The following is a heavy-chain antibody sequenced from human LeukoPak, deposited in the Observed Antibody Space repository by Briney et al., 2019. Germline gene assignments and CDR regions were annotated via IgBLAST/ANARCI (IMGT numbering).Heavy chain of an antibody. V-gene: IGHV3-21*01. CDR1: GFTFISYS. J-gene: IGHJ6*03. CDR3: ARPGEDVLVGAAGVSVYYYYYMDV. Sequence: RPGGSLRLSCAASGFTFISYSMTWVRQAPGRGLEWVSFISSSSTYISYADSVKGRFTISRDNAKNSLFLQMNSLRAEDTAVYYCARPGEDVLVGAAGVSVYYYYYMDVWGKGTTVTVAS. CDR2: ISSSSTYI. D-gene: IGHD6-13*01.